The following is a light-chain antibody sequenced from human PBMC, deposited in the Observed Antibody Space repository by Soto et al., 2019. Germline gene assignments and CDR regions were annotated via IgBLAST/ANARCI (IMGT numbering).Light chain of an antibody. CDR1: KSDIGVYDF. V-gene: IGLV2-8*01. Sequence: QSVLTQPPSASGSPGQSVTISCTGTKSDIGVYDFVSWYQHHPGKAPRLIIYEVVQRPSGVPDRFSGSKSGNTASLTVSGLQAADEADYFCSSYTTSSTYVFGPGTKLTVL. CDR2: EVV. CDR3: SSYTTSSTYV. J-gene: IGLJ1*01.